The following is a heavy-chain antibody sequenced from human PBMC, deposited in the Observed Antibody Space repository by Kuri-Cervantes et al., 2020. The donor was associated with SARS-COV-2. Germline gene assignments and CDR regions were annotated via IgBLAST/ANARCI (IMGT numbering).Heavy chain of an antibody. CDR1: GFTFSSYA. CDR3: AREPSGDGDYYYYYGMDV. J-gene: IGHJ6*02. V-gene: IGHV3-30-3*01. Sequence: GGSLRLSCAASGFTFSSYAMHWVRQAPGKGLEWVAVMSYDGSNKYYADSVKGRFTISRDNSKNTLYLQMNSLRAEDTAVYYCAREPSGDGDYYYYYGMDVWGQGTTVTVSS. CDR2: MSYDGSNK. D-gene: IGHD3-10*01.